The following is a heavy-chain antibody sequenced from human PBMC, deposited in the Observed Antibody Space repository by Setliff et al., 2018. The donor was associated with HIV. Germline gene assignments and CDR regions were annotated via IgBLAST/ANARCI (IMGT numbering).Heavy chain of an antibody. J-gene: IGHJ3*02. CDR2: ISGYNGNT. V-gene: IGHV1-18*04. Sequence: ASVKVSCKASGYTFINFGITWVRQAPGQGLEWVGYISGYNGNTKYAQNVQGRVTMTTDTSTSTAYMELSSLRSEDTAVYYCASEPPRSYCSGGSCPSFDAFDIWGQGTMVTVSS. CDR1: GYTFINFG. CDR3: ASEPPRSYCSGGSCPSFDAFDI. D-gene: IGHD2-15*01.